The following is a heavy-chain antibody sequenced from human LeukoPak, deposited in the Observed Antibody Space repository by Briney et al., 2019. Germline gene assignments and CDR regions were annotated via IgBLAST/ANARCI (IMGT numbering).Heavy chain of an antibody. D-gene: IGHD5-18*01. CDR1: GFAFSSYG. J-gene: IGHJ4*02. Sequence: GGSLRLSCAASGFAFSSYGMHWVRQAPGKGLEWVAVISYDGSNKYYADSVKGRFTIPRDNSKNTLYLQMNSLRAEDTAVYYCAKTSRRGYSYGRELYYFDYWGQGTLVTVSS. CDR2: ISYDGSNK. V-gene: IGHV3-30*18. CDR3: AKTSRRGYSYGRELYYFDY.